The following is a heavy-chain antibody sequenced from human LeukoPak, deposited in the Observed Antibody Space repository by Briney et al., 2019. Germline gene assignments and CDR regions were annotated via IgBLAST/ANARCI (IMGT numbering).Heavy chain of an antibody. Sequence: PGGSLRLSCAASGFTFSSYWMSWVRQAPGKGLEWVANIKQDGSEKYYVDSVKGRFTISRDNAKNSLYLQMNGLRAEDTAVYYCARSAGDFWSGYFRGLWFDYWGQGTLVTVSS. CDR3: ARSAGDFWSGYFRGLWFDY. CDR2: IKQDGSEK. D-gene: IGHD3-3*01. V-gene: IGHV3-7*01. CDR1: GFTFSSYW. J-gene: IGHJ4*02.